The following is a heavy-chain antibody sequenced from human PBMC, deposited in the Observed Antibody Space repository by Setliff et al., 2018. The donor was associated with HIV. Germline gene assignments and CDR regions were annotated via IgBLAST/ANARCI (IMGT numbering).Heavy chain of an antibody. CDR3: ARWYGFHSSSSVLGS. CDR1: GGSFSSFA. J-gene: IGHJ4*02. D-gene: IGHD6-6*01. CDR2: INPTGGKT. V-gene: IGHV1-46*01. Sequence: ASVKVSCKVSGGSFSSFAMSWVRQAPGQGLEWMGIINPTGGKTNYAQKFQGRVTMTRDTSTSTVYMELSSLRSEDTAVYYCARWYGFHSSSSVLGSWGQGTLVTVSS.